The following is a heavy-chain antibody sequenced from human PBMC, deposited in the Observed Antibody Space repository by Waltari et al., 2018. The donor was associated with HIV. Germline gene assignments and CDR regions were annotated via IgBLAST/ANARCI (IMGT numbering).Heavy chain of an antibody. Sequence: QVQLQESGPGLLKPSETLSLTCNVSGGSISSGRYYWGWIRQAPGKGLEWVGYVHYSGATSYNPSLRSRVTISLDMSKTRFSLRLTSVTAADTALYFCARDRGASDIWGQGIMVTVSS. CDR1: GGSISSGRYY. CDR3: ARDRGASDI. CDR2: VHYSGAT. V-gene: IGHV4-61*01. J-gene: IGHJ3*02. D-gene: IGHD6-25*01.